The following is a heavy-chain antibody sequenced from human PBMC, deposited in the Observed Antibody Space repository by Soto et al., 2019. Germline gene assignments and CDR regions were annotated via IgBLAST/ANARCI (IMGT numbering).Heavy chain of an antibody. Sequence: ASVKVSCKASGYTFTIYYMHWVRQAPGQGLEWMGIINPSGGSTSYAQKFQGRVTMTRDTSTSTVYMELSSLRSEDTAVYYCARNGDNVIVATIGGNFDYWGQGTLVTVSS. D-gene: IGHD5-12*01. CDR3: ARNGDNVIVATIGGNFDY. V-gene: IGHV1-46*03. J-gene: IGHJ4*02. CDR2: INPSGGST. CDR1: GYTFTIYY.